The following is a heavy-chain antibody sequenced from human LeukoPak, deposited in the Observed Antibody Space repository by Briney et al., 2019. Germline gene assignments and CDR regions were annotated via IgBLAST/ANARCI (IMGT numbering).Heavy chain of an antibody. D-gene: IGHD4-17*01. CDR1: GGSTSSGGYS. V-gene: IGHV4-30-2*01. CDR2: IYHSGGT. Sequence: SETLSLTCAVSGGSTSSGGYSWSWIRQPPGKGLEWIGYIYHSGGTYYNPSLKSRVTISVDRSKNQFSLKLNSVTAADTAVYYCARAPTVTSNGFDFWGQGTLVTVSS. CDR3: ARAPTVTSNGFDF. J-gene: IGHJ4*02.